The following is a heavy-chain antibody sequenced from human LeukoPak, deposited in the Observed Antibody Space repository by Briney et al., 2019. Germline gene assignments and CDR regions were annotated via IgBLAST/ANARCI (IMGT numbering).Heavy chain of an antibody. CDR1: GFTFSSYA. D-gene: IGHD5-18*01. CDR2: ISGSGGST. Sequence: GGSLRLSCAASGFTFSSYAMSWVRQAPGKGLEWVSAISGSGGSTYYAYSVKGRFTISRENSKNTLYLQMNSLRAEDTAVYYCAKVGKDTAMVFGWGQGTLVTVSS. V-gene: IGHV3-23*01. CDR3: AKVGKDTAMVFG. J-gene: IGHJ4*02.